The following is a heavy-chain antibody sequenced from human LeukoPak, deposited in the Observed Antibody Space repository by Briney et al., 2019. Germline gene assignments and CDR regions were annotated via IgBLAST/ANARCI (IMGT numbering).Heavy chain of an antibody. CDR3: ARTVGEPGAEYFQH. CDR2: IFYSGST. D-gene: IGHD3-10*01. J-gene: IGHJ1*01. V-gene: IGHV4-39*01. Sequence: SEALSLTCTVSGGSISTSRYYSGWIREPPGKGLECIGSIFYSGSTYYNPSLKSRVTISVDTSKKQFSLKLSSVTAADTAVYYCARTVGEPGAEYFQHWGQGTLVTVSS. CDR1: GGSISTSRYY.